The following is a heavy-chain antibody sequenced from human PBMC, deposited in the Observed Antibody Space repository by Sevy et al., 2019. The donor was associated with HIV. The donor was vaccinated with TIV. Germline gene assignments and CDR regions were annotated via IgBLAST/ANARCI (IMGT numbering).Heavy chain of an antibody. Sequence: GGSLRLSCAASGFTFDDYAMHWVRQAPGKGLEWVSGISWISGSIGYADSVKGRFTISRDNAKNSLYLQMNSLRAEYTSLYYCAKDMRAAAVTTTFDYWGQGTLVTVSS. CDR2: ISWISGSI. CDR1: GFTFDDYA. CDR3: AKDMRAAAVTTTFDY. D-gene: IGHD6-13*01. J-gene: IGHJ4*02. V-gene: IGHV3-9*01.